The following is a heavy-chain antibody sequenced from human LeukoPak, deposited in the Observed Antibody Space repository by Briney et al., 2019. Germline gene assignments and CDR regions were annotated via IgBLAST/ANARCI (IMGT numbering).Heavy chain of an antibody. V-gene: IGHV5-10-1*01. CDR3: ARQRDYGDQRAYYYGMDV. D-gene: IGHD4-17*01. CDR2: IDPSDSYT. Sequence: GKSLKISCKGSGYSFTSYWISWVRQMPGKGLEWMGRIDPSDSYTNYSSSFQGHVTISADKSISTAYLQWSSLKASDTAMYYCARQRDYGDQRAYYYGMDVWGKGTTVTVSS. J-gene: IGHJ6*04. CDR1: GYSFTSYW.